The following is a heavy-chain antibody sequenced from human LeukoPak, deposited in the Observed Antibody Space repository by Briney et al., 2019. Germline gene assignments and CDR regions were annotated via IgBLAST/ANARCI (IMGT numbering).Heavy chain of an antibody. V-gene: IGHV3-21*01. CDR2: ITIGSKI. D-gene: IGHD6-19*01. CDR1: GFTFSSYS. Sequence: GGSLRLSCAASGFTFSSYSINWVRQAPGKGLEWVSSITIGSKIYYADSVRGRFTISRDNAKNSVYLQMSSLRAEDTAVYYCAKASYSSGWYWFDPWGQGTLVTVSS. J-gene: IGHJ5*02. CDR3: AKASYSSGWYWFDP.